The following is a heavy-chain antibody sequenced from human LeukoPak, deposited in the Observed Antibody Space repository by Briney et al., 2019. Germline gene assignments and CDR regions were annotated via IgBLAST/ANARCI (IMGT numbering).Heavy chain of an antibody. V-gene: IGHV3-48*04. CDR2: ITSSSSPM. CDR1: GFTFSSFS. CDR3: ARLSVRGAAPDY. Sequence: GGSLRLSCAASGFTFSSFSMNWVRQAPGKGLEWISYITSSSSPMYYADSVKGRFTISRDNAKNSLYLQMNSLTAEDTAVYYCARLSVRGAAPDYWGQGTLVTVSS. J-gene: IGHJ4*02. D-gene: IGHD3-10*01.